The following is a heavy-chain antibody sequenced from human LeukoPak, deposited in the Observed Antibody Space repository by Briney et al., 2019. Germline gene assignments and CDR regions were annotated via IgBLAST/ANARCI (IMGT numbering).Heavy chain of an antibody. V-gene: IGHV3-21*01. CDR2: ISSSSSYI. J-gene: IGHJ4*02. Sequence: GSLRLSCSASGFTVSNNYMTWVRQAPGKGLEWVSSISSSSSYIYYADSVKGRFTISRDNAKNSLYLQMNSLRAEDTAVYYCASNSGYDYAFDYWGQGTLVTVSS. D-gene: IGHD5-12*01. CDR3: ASNSGYDYAFDY. CDR1: GFTVSNNY.